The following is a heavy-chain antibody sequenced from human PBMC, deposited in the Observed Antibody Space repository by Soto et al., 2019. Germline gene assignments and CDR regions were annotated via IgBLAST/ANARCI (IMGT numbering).Heavy chain of an antibody. D-gene: IGHD3-22*01. CDR3: ARSMHYSDGSNYSPFDY. V-gene: IGHV4-61*01. Sequence: PSETLSLTCTFSGGSVSSGNYYWSWIRQPPGKGLEWIGYFYYTGSTNYNPSLKSRVTISIDASKNQFSLRLSSVTAADTAVYYCARSMHYSDGSNYSPFDYWGQGTLVTVS. J-gene: IGHJ4*02. CDR1: GGSVSSGNYY. CDR2: FYYTGST.